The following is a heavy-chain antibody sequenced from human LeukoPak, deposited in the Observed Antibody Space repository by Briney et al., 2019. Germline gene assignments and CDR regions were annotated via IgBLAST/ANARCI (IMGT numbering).Heavy chain of an antibody. Sequence: GESLRLSCAASGFTFSTYWMSWVRQAPGKGLEWVAIVKKDGTEENYVDSVKGRFTISRDNARNSLFLEMNSLRVEDTAVYFCARDDKFAFDIWGQGTMVTVSS. V-gene: IGHV3-7*05. CDR2: VKKDGTEE. CDR3: ARDDKFAFDI. D-gene: IGHD3-22*01. CDR1: GFTFSTYW. J-gene: IGHJ3*02.